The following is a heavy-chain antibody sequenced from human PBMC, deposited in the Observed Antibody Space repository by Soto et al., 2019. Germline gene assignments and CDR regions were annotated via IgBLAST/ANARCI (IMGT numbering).Heavy chain of an antibody. CDR2: ISSSDNII. Sequence: GGSLRLSCAASGVIFSDYYMSWIRQAPGKGLEWISYISSSDNIIYYADSVKGRFTISRDNAKNSLYLQMNSLRAEDTAVYYCARDDAFGNENAFDLWGRGTMVTV. CDR1: GVIFSDYY. CDR3: ARDDAFGNENAFDL. J-gene: IGHJ3*01. V-gene: IGHV3-11*04. D-gene: IGHD1-1*01.